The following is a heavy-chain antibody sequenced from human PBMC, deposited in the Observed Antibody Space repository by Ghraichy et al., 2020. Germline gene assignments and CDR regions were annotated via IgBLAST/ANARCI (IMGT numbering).Heavy chain of an antibody. D-gene: IGHD6-19*01. J-gene: IGHJ4*02. CDR3: ATRYSSFDY. Sequence: ASVKVSCKTGGEHVRTPDTNSDRECRVQGEEWKGIISPSDGSTDYAQKFQGRVTMTRDTSTSAVYMELSSLRSEDTAVFYCATRYSSFDYWGQGTLVTVSS. CDR1: GEHVRTPD. CDR2: ISPSDGST. V-gene: IGHV1-46*01.